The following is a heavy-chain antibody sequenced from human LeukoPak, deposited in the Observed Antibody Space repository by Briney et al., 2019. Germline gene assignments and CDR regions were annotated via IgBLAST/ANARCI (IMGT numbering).Heavy chain of an antibody. CDR2: ISYDGSNK. Sequence: GGSLRLSCAASGFTFSSYAMHWVRQAPGKGLEWVAVISYDGSNKYYADSVKGRFTISRDNSKNTLYLQMNSLRAEDTAVYYCARDYSGSYILDYWGQGTLVTLSS. V-gene: IGHV3-30*01. J-gene: IGHJ4*02. D-gene: IGHD1-26*01. CDR3: ARDYSGSYILDY. CDR1: GFTFSSYA.